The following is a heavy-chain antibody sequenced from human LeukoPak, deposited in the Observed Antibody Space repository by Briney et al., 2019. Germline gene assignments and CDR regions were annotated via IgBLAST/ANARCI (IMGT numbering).Heavy chain of an antibody. V-gene: IGHV4-4*02. D-gene: IGHD3-16*01. CDR3: ASGSHAVTTHFYY. CDR1: GDSITSSKW. J-gene: IGHJ4*02. Sequence: SETLCLTCAVSGDSITSSKWWSWVRQSPEKGLEWIGEIYHSGTTNYNPSLKSRVTISVDKSKNQFSLNLSSVTAADTAVYYCASGSHAVTTHFYYWGQGTLVTVSS. CDR2: IYHSGTT.